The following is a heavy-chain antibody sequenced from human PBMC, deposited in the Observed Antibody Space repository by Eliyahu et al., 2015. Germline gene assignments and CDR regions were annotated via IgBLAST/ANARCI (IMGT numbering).Heavy chain of an antibody. V-gene: IGHV1-69*01. D-gene: IGHD5-24*01. Sequence: QVQLVQSGAEVKKPGSSVXVSCKASGXXFXSYAISWVRQAPGQGLEWMGGIIPIFGTANYAQKFQGRVTITADESTSTAYMELSSLRSEDTAVYYCARSRDGYNFVDFDYWGQGTLVTVSS. CDR2: IIPIFGTA. CDR3: ARSRDGYNFVDFDY. CDR1: GXXFXSYA. J-gene: IGHJ4*02.